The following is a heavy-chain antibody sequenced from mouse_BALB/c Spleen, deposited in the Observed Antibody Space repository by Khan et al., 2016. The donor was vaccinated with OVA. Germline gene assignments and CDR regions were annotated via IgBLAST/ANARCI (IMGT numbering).Heavy chain of an antibody. CDR1: GYTFTEYT. CDR2: INPNNGGT. V-gene: IGHV1-22*01. J-gene: IGHJ1*01. CDR3: ARREYDGYYWFFDV. Sequence: EVQLQQSGPELVKPGASVKISCKTSGYTFTEYTMHWVKQSHGKSLEWIGRINPNNGGTSYNQKFKGKATLTVDKSSSTAYMELRSLTSEDSAVXYGARREYDGYYWFFDVWGAGTTVTVCS. D-gene: IGHD1-2*01.